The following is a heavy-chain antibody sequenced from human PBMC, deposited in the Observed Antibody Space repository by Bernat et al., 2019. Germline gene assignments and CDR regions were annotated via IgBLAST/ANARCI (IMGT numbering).Heavy chain of an antibody. J-gene: IGHJ4*02. CDR3: NRLERGGKSDY. Sequence: EVQLVESGGGLVHPGGSLRLSCAASGFTLSNHYMDWVRQAPGKGLEGVGRIKNKANRYHTELAAAVRSQFRKSTDESKNPLNLPMNGLKTEDTAVYYCNRLERGGKSDYWGQGTLVTVSS. CDR1: GFTLSNHY. D-gene: IGHD3-16*01. V-gene: IGHV3-72*01. CDR2: IKNKANRYHT.